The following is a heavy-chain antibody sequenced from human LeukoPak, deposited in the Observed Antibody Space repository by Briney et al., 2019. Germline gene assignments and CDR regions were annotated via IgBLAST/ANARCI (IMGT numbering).Heavy chain of an antibody. J-gene: IGHJ3*02. CDR3: AGANYDFWSGYYRDAFDI. D-gene: IGHD3-3*01. Sequence: SETLSLTCTVSGGSISSSSYYWGWIRQPPGKGLEWIGRIYYSGSTYYNPSLKSRVTISVDTSKNQFSLQLSSVTAADTAVYYCAGANYDFWSGYYRDAFDIWGQGTMVTVSS. V-gene: IGHV4-39*01. CDR2: IYYSGST. CDR1: GGSISSSSYY.